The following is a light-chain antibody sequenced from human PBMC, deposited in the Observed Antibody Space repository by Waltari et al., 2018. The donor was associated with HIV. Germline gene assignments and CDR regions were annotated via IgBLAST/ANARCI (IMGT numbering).Light chain of an antibody. CDR2: EVS. CDR3: TSYAGSNNVV. J-gene: IGLJ2*01. CDR1: SSDVGGYNY. V-gene: IGLV2-8*01. Sequence: QSALTQPPSASGSLGQSVTISCTGTSSDVGGYNYVSWYQQHPGKTPKLIIYEVSKRPSGVPDRFSGSKSGNTASLTVSGLQAEDEADYYCTSYAGSNNVVFGGGTKLTVL.